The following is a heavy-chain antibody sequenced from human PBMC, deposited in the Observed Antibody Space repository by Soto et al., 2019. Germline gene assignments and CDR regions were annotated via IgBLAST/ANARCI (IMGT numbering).Heavy chain of an antibody. CDR1: GFTFSSYG. V-gene: IGHV3-33*01. CDR2: IWYDGSNK. J-gene: IGHJ4*02. Sequence: GGSLRLSCAASGFTFSSYGMHWVRQAPGKGLEWVAVIWYDGSNKYYADSVKGRFTISRDNSKNTLYLRMKSLRAEDTALYYGARGAQVGLRRRPDYWGQGTLVTVSS. D-gene: IGHD1-26*01. CDR3: ARGAQVGLRRRPDY.